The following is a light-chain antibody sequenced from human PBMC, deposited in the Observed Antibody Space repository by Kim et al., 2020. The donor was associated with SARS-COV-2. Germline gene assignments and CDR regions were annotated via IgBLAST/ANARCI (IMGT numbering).Light chain of an antibody. J-gene: IGLJ3*02. CDR3: ATWDSSLSAL. CDR1: SSNLGNNF. Sequence: QSALTQPPSVSASPGQNVTISCSGASSNLGNNFVSWYQQVPGAAPKLLIQDNNKRPSGISDRFSGFKSGASATLGITGLQTGDEADYYCATWDSSLSALFGGGTQLTVL. CDR2: DNN. V-gene: IGLV1-51*01.